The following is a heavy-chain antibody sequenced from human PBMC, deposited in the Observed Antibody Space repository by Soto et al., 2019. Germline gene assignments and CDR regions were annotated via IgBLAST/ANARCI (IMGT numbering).Heavy chain of an antibody. V-gene: IGHV1-18*04. D-gene: IGHD3-16*02. Sequence: ASVKVSCKASGYTFTSYGISGVRQAPGQGLEWMGWISAYNGNTNYARKLQGRVTMTTDTSTSTAYMELRSLRYDDTAVYYCSRDQLCDYFWGSYPHFDYWGQGTLVTVSP. CDR2: ISAYNGNT. CDR1: GYTFTSYG. CDR3: SRDQLCDYFWGSYPHFDY. J-gene: IGHJ4*02.